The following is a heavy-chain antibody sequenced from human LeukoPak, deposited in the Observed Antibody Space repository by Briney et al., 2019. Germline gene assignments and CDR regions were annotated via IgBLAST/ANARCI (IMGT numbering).Heavy chain of an antibody. V-gene: IGHV7-4-1*02. Sequence: ASVKVSCKASGYTFTDYGMNWVRQAPGQGLDYMGWINTITGNPTYAQDLTGRLVFSLDTSVSTAYLQISSLKAEDTAVYYCARGGVLKSVDYWGQGTLVAVSS. CDR1: GYTFTDYG. J-gene: IGHJ4*02. CDR2: INTITGNP. D-gene: IGHD3-16*01. CDR3: ARGGVLKSVDY.